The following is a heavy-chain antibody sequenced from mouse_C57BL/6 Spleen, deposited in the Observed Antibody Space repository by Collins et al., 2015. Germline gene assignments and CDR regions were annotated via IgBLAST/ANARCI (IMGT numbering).Heavy chain of an antibody. CDR1: GYTFTSYW. Sequence: QVQLQQPGAELVKPGASVKLSCKASGYTFTSYWMHWVKQRPGRGLEWIGDIYPGSGSTNYNEKFKSKATLTVDTSSSTAYMQLSSLTSEDSAVYYCARGDWGFDYWGQGTTLTVSS. J-gene: IGHJ2*01. D-gene: IGHD4-1*01. CDR2: IYPGSGST. V-gene: IGHV1-55*01. CDR3: ARGDWGFDY.